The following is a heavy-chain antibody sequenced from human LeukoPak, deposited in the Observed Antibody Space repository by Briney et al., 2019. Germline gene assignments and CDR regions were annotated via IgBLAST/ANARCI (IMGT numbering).Heavy chain of an antibody. CDR2: IYSDGST. J-gene: IGHJ4*02. V-gene: IGHV3-53*01. CDR1: GFTFSSTY. Sequence: PGGSLRLSCAASGFTFSSTYMNWVRQAPGKGLEWVSVIYSDGSTYYADSVKGRFTISRDDSKNTLYLQMNSLRAEDTAVYYCARAPNWRFDYWGQGTLVTVSS. CDR3: ARAPNWRFDY. D-gene: IGHD1-1*01.